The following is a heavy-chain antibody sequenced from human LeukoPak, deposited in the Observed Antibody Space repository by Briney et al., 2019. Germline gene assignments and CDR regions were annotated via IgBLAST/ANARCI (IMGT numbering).Heavy chain of an antibody. D-gene: IGHD2-15*01. Sequence: SETLSLTCTVSGGSISSSSYYWGWIRQPAGKGLEWIGRIYTSGSTNYNPSLESRVTMSVDTSKNQFSLKLSSVAAADTAVYYCAREKWVVTANMGYYYYMDVWGKGTTVTVSS. CDR1: GGSISSSSYY. J-gene: IGHJ6*03. V-gene: IGHV4-61*02. CDR3: AREKWVVTANMGYYYYMDV. CDR2: IYTSGST.